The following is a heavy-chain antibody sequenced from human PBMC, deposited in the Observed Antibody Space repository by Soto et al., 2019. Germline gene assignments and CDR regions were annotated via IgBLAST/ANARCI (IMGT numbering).Heavy chain of an antibody. Sequence: PGGSLRLSSAASGFTFSSYAMSWVRQAPGKGLEWVSAISGSGGSTFYADSVKGRFTISRDNSKNTLYLQMNSLRAEDTAVYYCAKDLIGYYDSSGSMDVWGQGTTVTVSS. CDR1: GFTFSSYA. CDR3: AKDLIGYYDSSGSMDV. V-gene: IGHV3-23*01. J-gene: IGHJ6*02. D-gene: IGHD3-22*01. CDR2: ISGSGGST.